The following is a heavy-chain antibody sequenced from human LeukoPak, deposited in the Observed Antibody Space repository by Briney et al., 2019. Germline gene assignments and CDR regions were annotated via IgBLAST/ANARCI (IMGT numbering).Heavy chain of an antibody. CDR3: AKPYYYYYYYMDV. CDR2: INSGGSST. CDR1: GFTFSSYW. V-gene: IGHV3-74*01. J-gene: IGHJ6*03. D-gene: IGHD1-14*01. Sequence: GGSLRLSCAASGFTFSSYWMHWVRQAPGKGLVWVSRINSGGSSTSYADSVKGRFTISRDNAKNTLYLQMSSLRAEDTAVYYCAKPYYYYYYYMDVWGKGTTVTVSS.